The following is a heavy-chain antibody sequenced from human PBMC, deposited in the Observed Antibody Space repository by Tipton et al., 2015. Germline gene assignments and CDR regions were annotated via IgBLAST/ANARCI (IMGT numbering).Heavy chain of an antibody. J-gene: IGHJ5*02. V-gene: IGHV4-59*01. CDR2: IYHNGGP. Sequence: GLVKPSETLSLNCNVSGGSMRGYYWSWFRQAPGKGLEWMGYIYHNGGPYYNPSLKSRLSVSVDRSKNQFSLKLTSVTAADTAVYYCARGGNNWFDPWGQGTLVTVSS. CDR3: ARGGNNWFDP. CDR1: GGSMRGYY. D-gene: IGHD2-15*01.